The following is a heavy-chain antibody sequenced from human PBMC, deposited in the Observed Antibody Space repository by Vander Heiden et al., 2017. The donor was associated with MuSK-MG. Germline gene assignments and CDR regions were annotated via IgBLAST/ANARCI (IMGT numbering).Heavy chain of an antibody. Sequence: QVQLQESCPGLVKPSATLSPTRTVSGGSISSYYWSWIRQPPGKGLEWIGYIYYSGSTNYNPSLKSRVTISVDTSKNQFSLKLSSVTAADTAVYYCARDTWYFDLWGRGTLVTVSS. CDR2: IYYSGST. CDR3: ARDTWYFDL. J-gene: IGHJ2*01. CDR1: GGSISSYY. V-gene: IGHV4-59*01.